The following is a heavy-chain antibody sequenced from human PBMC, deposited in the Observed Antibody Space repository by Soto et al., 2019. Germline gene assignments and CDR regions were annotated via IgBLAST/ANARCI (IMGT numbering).Heavy chain of an antibody. D-gene: IGHD3-22*01. V-gene: IGHV3-30-3*01. CDR1: GFTFIKYA. CDR2: ISNDGSNP. J-gene: IGHJ4*02. Sequence: GGSLRLSCAASGFTFIKYAMHWVRQARGTGLEWVAVISNDGSNPYYADSVKGRFTISRDNSKNTLYLQMNSLREEDTAVYYCARTGYDRSGYFVEYYFDYWGQGTLVTAPQ. CDR3: ARTGYDRSGYFVEYYFDY.